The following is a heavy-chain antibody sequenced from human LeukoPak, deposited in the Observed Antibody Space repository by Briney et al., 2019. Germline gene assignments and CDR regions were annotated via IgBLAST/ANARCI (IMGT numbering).Heavy chain of an antibody. J-gene: IGHJ3*02. CDR3: ARETISLDAFDI. CDR1: GYTFSSYG. D-gene: IGHD3-9*01. V-gene: IGHV1-18*01. CDR2: ISAYNGNT. Sequence: ASVKVSCKASGYTFSSYGISWVRQAPGQGLEWMGWISAYNGNTNYAQKLQGRVTMTTDTSTSTAYMELRSLRSDVTAVYYCARETISLDAFDIWGQGTMVTVSS.